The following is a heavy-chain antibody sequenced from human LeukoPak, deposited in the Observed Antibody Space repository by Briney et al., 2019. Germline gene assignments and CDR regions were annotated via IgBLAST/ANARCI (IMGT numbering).Heavy chain of an antibody. J-gene: IGHJ4*02. D-gene: IGHD1-1*01. CDR2: INQSGKT. V-gene: IGHV4-39*01. CDR1: GGSISSSGYY. Sequence: PSETLSLTCTVSGGSISSSGYYWDWIRQPPGRGLEWIGSINQSGKTYYEPSLKSRVPISVDTSKTQFSLELRTVTAADTAVYYCARKKLVARGYFDYWGQGALVTVSS. CDR3: ARKKLVARGYFDY.